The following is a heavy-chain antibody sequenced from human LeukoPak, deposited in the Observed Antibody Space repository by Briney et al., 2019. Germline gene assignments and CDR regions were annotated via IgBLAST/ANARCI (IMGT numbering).Heavy chain of an antibody. D-gene: IGHD6-19*01. Sequence: SETLSLTCTLSGGSINNYYWSWIRQPPGKGLEWIGYIYYNGNTNYNPSLKSRVTISVDTSKNQFSLKLSSVTAADTAVYFCARECSSGLSWFDPWGQGTLVTVSS. CDR1: GGSINNYY. J-gene: IGHJ5*02. V-gene: IGHV4-59*01. CDR2: IYYNGNT. CDR3: ARECSSGLSWFDP.